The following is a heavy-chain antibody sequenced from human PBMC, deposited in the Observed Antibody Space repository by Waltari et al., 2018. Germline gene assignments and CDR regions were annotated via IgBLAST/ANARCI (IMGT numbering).Heavy chain of an antibody. Sequence: EVQLVESGGGLVKPGGSLRLSCVASGFKFSAYAMNWVSQAPGYGLVWVSSIGSSSSFMDYADSVRGRFTVSRDNAKNTLYLQMDTLRAEDTAVYYCAGEGAEQWVVEDYGMDVWGQGTTVTVSS. J-gene: IGHJ6*02. CDR1: GFKFSAYA. D-gene: IGHD6-19*01. CDR3: AGEGAEQWVVEDYGMDV. V-gene: IGHV3-21*02. CDR2: IGSSSSFM.